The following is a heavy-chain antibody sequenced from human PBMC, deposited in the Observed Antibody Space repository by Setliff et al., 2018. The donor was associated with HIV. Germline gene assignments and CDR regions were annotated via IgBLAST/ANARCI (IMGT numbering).Heavy chain of an antibody. CDR2: IKSKTDGGTT. CDR3: TTLHIVVVTATNVRGQ. D-gene: IGHD2-21*02. CDR1: GFTFSGSA. J-gene: IGHJ6*02. V-gene: IGHV3-15*01. Sequence: GGSLRLSCAASGFTFSGSAMHCVRRAPGKGLEWVGRIKSKTDGGTTDYAAPVNGRFTISRDDSNNTLFLQMNSLKTEDTGVYYCTTLHIVVVTATNVRGQWGQGTTVTVSS.